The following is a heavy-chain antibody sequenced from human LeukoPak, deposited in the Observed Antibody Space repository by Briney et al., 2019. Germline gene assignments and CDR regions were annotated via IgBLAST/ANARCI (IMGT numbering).Heavy chain of an antibody. CDR3: AKGPMTTRY. CDR1: GFTFSDYY. Sequence: GGSLRLSCAASGFTFSDYYMSWVRQAPGKGLEWVSAISGSGDSTYYADSVKGRFSISRDNSKNTLYMQMNSLRAEDTAVYYCAKGPMTTRYWGQGTLVTVSS. CDR2: ISGSGDST. J-gene: IGHJ4*02. V-gene: IGHV3-23*01. D-gene: IGHD4-11*01.